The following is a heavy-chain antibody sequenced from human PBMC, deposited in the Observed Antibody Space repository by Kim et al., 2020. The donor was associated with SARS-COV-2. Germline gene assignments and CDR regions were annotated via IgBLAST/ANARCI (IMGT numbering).Heavy chain of an antibody. CDR2: LSYDGSNK. J-gene: IGHJ4*02. D-gene: IGHD3-10*01. CDR1: GFTFSNRA. Sequence: GGSLRLSCVASGFTFSNRAMYWVRQAPGKGLEWVAFLSYDGSNKDYVESVKGRFTXSRDNSKNTLXXQMNSLTSEDTAVYYCAKGRXXYGSGSDYWGQGTXVTVSS. CDR3: AKGRXXYGSGSDY. V-gene: IGHV3-30*18.